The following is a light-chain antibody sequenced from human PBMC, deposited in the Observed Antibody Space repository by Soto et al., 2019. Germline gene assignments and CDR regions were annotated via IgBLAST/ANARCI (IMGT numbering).Light chain of an antibody. CDR1: QSVSSY. J-gene: IGKJ3*01. V-gene: IGKV3-11*01. CDR3: QQRSNWPPT. CDR2: DAS. Sequence: EIVWTQSPATLSLSPGERATLSCRASQSVSSYLAWYQQKPGQAPRLLIYDASNRATGIPARFSGSGSGTDFNLTISSLEAEDFAVYYCQQRSNWPPTFGPGTKVDIK.